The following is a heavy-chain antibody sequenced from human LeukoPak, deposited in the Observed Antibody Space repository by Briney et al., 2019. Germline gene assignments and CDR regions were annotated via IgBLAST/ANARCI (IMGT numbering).Heavy chain of an antibody. J-gene: IGHJ4*02. V-gene: IGHV1-2*02. CDR2: INPNSGGT. CDR3: ARGSHGSGFDY. D-gene: IGHD3-10*01. CDR1: GYTFTSYA. Sequence: ASVKVSCKASGYTFTSYAMHWVRQAPGQRLEWMGWINPNSGGTNYAQRFQGGVTMTRDTSISTAYMELSRLRSDDTAVYYCARGSHGSGFDYWGQGTLVTVSS.